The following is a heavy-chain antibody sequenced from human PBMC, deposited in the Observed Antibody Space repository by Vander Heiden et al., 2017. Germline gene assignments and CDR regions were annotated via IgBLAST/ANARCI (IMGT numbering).Heavy chain of an antibody. CDR1: GGTFSSYA. V-gene: IGHV1-69*01. CDR2: IIPIFGTA. J-gene: IGHJ6*02. D-gene: IGHD3-10*01. CDR3: ARVPTYYYGSGSYYTGGMDV. Sequence: QVQLVQSGAEVKKPGSSVKVSCKASGGTFSSYAIRGVRQAPGQRLEWMGGIIPIFGTANYAQKFQGRVTITADESTSTAYMELSSLRSEDTAVYYCARVPTYYYGSGSYYTGGMDVWGQGTTVTVSS.